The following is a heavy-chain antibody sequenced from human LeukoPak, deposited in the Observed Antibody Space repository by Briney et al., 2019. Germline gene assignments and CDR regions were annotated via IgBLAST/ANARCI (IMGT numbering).Heavy chain of an antibody. Sequence: GGSLRLSCAASGFTFSSYSMNWVRQAPGKGLEWVSSISSSSSYIYYADSVKGRFTISRDNAKNSLYLQMNSLRAEDTAVYYCARADSSGYYLTYYHYYMDVWGKGTTVTVSS. V-gene: IGHV3-21*01. CDR2: ISSSSSYI. D-gene: IGHD3-22*01. CDR3: ARADSSGYYLTYYHYYMDV. CDR1: GFTFSSYS. J-gene: IGHJ6*03.